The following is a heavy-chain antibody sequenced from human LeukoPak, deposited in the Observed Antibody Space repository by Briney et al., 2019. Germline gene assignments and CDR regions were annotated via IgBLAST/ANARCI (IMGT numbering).Heavy chain of an antibody. CDR1: GFTFSSYA. CDR3: ARESSGSYVIHDAFDI. J-gene: IGHJ3*02. CDR2: ISYDGSNK. D-gene: IGHD3-10*01. V-gene: IGHV3-30*01. Sequence: GGSLRLSCAASGFTFSSYAMHWVRQAPGKGLEGVAVISYDGSNKYYADSVKGRFTISRDNSKNTLYLQMNSLRAEDTAVYYCARESSGSYVIHDAFDIWGQGTMVTVSS.